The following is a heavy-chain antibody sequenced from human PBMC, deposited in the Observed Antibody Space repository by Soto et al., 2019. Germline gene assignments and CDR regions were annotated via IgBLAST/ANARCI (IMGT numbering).Heavy chain of an antibody. CDR3: LKDAPNGSIDD. J-gene: IGHJ4*02. V-gene: IGHV3-9*01. CDR1: GFRFEQYV. CDR2: VSPTGDTV. D-gene: IGHD3-10*01. Sequence: VQVVASGGGLVQPGRSLRLSCAVSGFRFEQYVMHWVRQGPGKRLECVSTVSPTGDTVAYADSVEGRFTVSRDNAKNSLYLQMNRLKGDDTAFYYCLKDAPNGSIDDWGQGTLVTVSS.